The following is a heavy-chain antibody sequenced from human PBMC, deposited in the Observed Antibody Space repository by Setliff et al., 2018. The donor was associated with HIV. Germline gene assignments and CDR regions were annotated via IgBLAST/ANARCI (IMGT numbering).Heavy chain of an antibody. V-gene: IGHV4-61*02. J-gene: IGHJ3*02. Sequence: SETLSLTCTVSGGSINSGAYLWAWIRQPAGKGLEWIGRIFRAGNATYNPSLKSRAILSVDTSQNQFSLQLKHVTAADTAVYYCARDYYNFQDMWGQGTMVTVSS. CDR1: GGSINSGAYL. D-gene: IGHD3-3*01. CDR2: IFRAGNA. CDR3: ARDYYNFQDM.